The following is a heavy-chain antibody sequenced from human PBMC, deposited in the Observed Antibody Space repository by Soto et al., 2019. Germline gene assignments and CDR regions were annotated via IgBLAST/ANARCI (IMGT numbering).Heavy chain of an antibody. V-gene: IGHV3-30*18. Sequence: GGSLRLSCVASGFTFSSYGMHWVRQAPGKGLEWVTIISYDGSNRNYGDSVKGRFTVSRDNPGNTLSLQMSSLRSEDTGIYYCAKDWGGRLDFWGQGAWVTVSS. CDR2: ISYDGSNR. D-gene: IGHD7-27*01. J-gene: IGHJ4*02. CDR3: AKDWGGRLDF. CDR1: GFTFSSYG.